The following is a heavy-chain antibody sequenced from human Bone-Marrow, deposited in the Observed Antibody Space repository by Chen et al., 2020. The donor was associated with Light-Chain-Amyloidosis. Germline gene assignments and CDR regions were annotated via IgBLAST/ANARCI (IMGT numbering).Heavy chain of an antibody. CDR3: AGESTRGQVLGESSGYAL. Sequence: QVQLQESGPGLVKPSETLSLTCSVSGYSISSGYSWGWIRQPPGKGLEWIAMINHSGNTYQNPSLKSRVTISVDTSKNQFSLKLGSVIAADTAVYYCAGESTRGQVLGESSGYALWGRGTLVTVSS. D-gene: IGHD3-22*01. V-gene: IGHV4-38-2*02. CDR1: GYSISSGYS. CDR2: INHSGNT. J-gene: IGHJ2*01.